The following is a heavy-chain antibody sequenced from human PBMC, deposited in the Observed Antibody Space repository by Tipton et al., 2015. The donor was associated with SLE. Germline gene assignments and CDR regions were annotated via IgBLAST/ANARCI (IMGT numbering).Heavy chain of an antibody. CDR3: ASCVNYYYYYMDV. CDR1: GGSISSSNYY. J-gene: IGHJ6*03. Sequence: TLSLTCTVSGGSISSSNYYWGWIRQPPGKGLEWIGSIYYGGSTYYNPSLKSRVTISVDTSKNQFSLKLSSVTAADTAVYYCASCVNYYYYYMDVWGKGTTVTVSS. V-gene: IGHV4-39*01. CDR2: IYYGGST.